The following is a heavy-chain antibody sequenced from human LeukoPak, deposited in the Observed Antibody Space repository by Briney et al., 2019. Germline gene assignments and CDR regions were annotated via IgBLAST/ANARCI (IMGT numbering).Heavy chain of an antibody. CDR1: GGPISSYY. CDR3: ARGPHVVAWATAMVNPFDY. J-gene: IGHJ4*02. V-gene: IGHV4-59*12. Sequence: NPSETLSLTCTVSGGPISSYYWSWIRQPPGKGLEGIGDIYYSGSTNYNPSLKSRVTISVDTSKNQFSLKLSSVTAADTAVYYCARGPHVVAWATAMVNPFDYWGQGTLVTVSS. D-gene: IGHD5-18*01. CDR2: IYYSGST.